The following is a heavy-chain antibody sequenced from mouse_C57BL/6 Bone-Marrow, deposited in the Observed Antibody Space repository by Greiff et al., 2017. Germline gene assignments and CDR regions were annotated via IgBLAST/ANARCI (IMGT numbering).Heavy chain of an antibody. D-gene: IGHD2-4*01. J-gene: IGHJ3*01. CDR2: IDPEDGET. V-gene: IGHV14-2*01. CDR1: GFNIKDYY. Sequence: EVQLQQSGAELVKPGASVKLSCTASGFNIKDYYMHWVKQRTEQGLEWIGRIDPEDGETKYAPKFQGKATITADTSSNTAYLPLSSLTSEDTAVYYCARLKDYDVGAWFAYWGQGTLVTVSA. CDR3: ARLKDYDVGAWFAY.